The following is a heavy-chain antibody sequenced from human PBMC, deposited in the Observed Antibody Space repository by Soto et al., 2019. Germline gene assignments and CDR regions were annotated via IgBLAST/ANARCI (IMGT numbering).Heavy chain of an antibody. J-gene: IGHJ4*02. V-gene: IGHV1-3*01. CDR2: INAGNGNT. CDR1: GYTFTSYA. CDR3: ARDCGGDFYADDY. D-gene: IGHD2-21*02. Sequence: QVQLVQSGAEVKKPGASVKVSCKASGYTFTSYAMHWVRQAPGQRLEWMGWINAGNGNTKYSQKFQGRVTITRDTSASTAYMELSSLRSEDAAVYYCARDCGGDFYADDYWGQGTLVTVSS.